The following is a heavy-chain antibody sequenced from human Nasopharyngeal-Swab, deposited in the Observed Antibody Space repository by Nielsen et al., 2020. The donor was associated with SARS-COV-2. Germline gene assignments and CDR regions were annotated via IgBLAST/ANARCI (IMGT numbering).Heavy chain of an antibody. CDR1: GFTFSDYY. CDR2: ISSSSSYI. CDR3: ARDVNWNDGAYYFDY. Sequence: GGSLRLSCAASGFTFSDYYMSWIRQAPGKGLEWVPFISSSSSYIYYADSVKGRITISRDNAKNSLYLQMNSLRAEDTAVYYCARDVNWNDGAYYFDYWGQGTLVTVSS. D-gene: IGHD1-1*01. J-gene: IGHJ4*02. V-gene: IGHV3-11*06.